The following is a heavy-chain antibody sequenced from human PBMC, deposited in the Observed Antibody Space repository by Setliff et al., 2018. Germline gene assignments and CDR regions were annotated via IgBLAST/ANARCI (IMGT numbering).Heavy chain of an antibody. D-gene: IGHD2-2*01. CDR2: INHSGST. CDR1: GGSFSNYY. CDR3: ARGRMRGSCSGPSCTYDPFDI. J-gene: IGHJ3*02. Sequence: SETLSLTCTVYGGSFSNYYWSWIRQPPGKGLEWIGEINHSGSTNYNPSLKSRVTMSVDKSKNQFSLKLKSVTAADTAVYYCARGRMRGSCSGPSCTYDPFDIWGQGTPVTVSS. V-gene: IGHV4-34*01.